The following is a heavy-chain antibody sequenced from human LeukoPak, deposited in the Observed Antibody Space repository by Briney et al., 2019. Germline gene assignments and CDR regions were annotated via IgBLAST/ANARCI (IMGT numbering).Heavy chain of an antibody. CDR3: AKDGRGSYYGSGSYYRNDAFDI. Sequence: GGSLRLSCAASGFTVSSNYMSWVRQAPGKGLEWVSVIYSGGSTYYADSVKGRFTISRDNSKNTLYLQMNSLRAEDTAVYYCAKDGRGSYYGSGSYYRNDAFDIWGQGTMVTVSS. CDR1: GFTVSSNY. V-gene: IGHV3-53*01. D-gene: IGHD3-10*01. CDR2: IYSGGST. J-gene: IGHJ3*02.